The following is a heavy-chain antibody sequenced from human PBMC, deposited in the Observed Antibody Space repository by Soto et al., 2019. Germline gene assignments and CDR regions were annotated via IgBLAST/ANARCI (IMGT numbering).Heavy chain of an antibody. J-gene: IGHJ4*02. CDR3: ARGRVSNRTFEY. V-gene: IGHV5-51*01. CDR1: GYNFAGYW. D-gene: IGHD3-3*01. Sequence: PGESLKISCKVSGYNFAGYWIAWLRQMPGKGLELMGIIYPSDSDTRYRPSFQGQVTISADKSISSAYLQWSSLRASDTAMYYCARGRVSNRTFEYWGQGTPVSVSS. CDR2: IYPSDSDT.